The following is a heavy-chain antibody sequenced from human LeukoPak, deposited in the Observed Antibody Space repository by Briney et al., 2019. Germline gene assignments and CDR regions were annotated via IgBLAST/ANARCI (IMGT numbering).Heavy chain of an antibody. D-gene: IGHD1-26*01. CDR2: VYYSGIT. Sequence: SETLSLTCTVSGAPISTYYWTWIRQPPGKGLEWIGHVYYSGITDYNPSLKSRVTISIDTSKKQISLKLSSVTAADTAVYYCASEDSGSYSGMPGFAFDIWGQGTMVTVSS. CDR1: GAPISTYY. J-gene: IGHJ3*02. V-gene: IGHV4-59*01. CDR3: ASEDSGSYSGMPGFAFDI.